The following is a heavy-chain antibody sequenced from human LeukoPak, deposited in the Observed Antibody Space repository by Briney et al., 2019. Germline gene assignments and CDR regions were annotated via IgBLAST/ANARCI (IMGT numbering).Heavy chain of an antibody. CDR3: AREDGVCSSTSCYYYYGMDV. V-gene: IGHV1-2*02. Sequence: GASVKVSCKASGYTFTGYYMHWVRQAPGQGLEWMGWINPNSGGTNYAQKFQGRVTMTRDTSISTAYMELSRLRSDDTAVYYCAREDGVCSSTSCYYYYGMDVWGQGTTVTVSS. CDR1: GYTFTGYY. J-gene: IGHJ6*02. CDR2: INPNSGGT. D-gene: IGHD2-2*01.